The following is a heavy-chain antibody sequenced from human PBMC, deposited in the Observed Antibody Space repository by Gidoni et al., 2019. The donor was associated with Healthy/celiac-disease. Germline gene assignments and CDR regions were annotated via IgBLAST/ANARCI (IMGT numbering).Heavy chain of an antibody. Sequence: QVQLVQSGTEVKKPGASVKVSCKASGYTLTSYDINWVRQATGQGLEWMGWMNPNSGNTGYAQKFQGRVTMTRNTSISTAYMELSSLRSEDTAVYYCARGVVSYVDNWFDPWGQGTLVTVSS. CDR2: MNPNSGNT. J-gene: IGHJ5*02. V-gene: IGHV1-8*01. D-gene: IGHD2-2*01. CDR1: GYTLTSYD. CDR3: ARGVVSYVDNWFDP.